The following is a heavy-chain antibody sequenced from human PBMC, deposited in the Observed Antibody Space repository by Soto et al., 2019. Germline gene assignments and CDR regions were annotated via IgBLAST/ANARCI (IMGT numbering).Heavy chain of an antibody. CDR2: IYSNSGGT. CDR3: ARGIVATAIHY. Sequence: QVQLVQSGAEVKKPGASVKVSCKASGYTFSNYYIQWMRQAPGQGLEWMGWIYSNSGGTNYAQKFHGRVTMTRDTSNTTAYMCMSGLTSDDAAFYSCARGIVATAIHYWGQGTLVTVSA. D-gene: IGHD2-21*02. V-gene: IGHV1-2*02. J-gene: IGHJ4*02. CDR1: GYTFSNYY.